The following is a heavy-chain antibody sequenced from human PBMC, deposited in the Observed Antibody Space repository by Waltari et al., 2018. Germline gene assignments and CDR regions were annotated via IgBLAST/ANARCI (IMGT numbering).Heavy chain of an antibody. CDR3: ARSWKQQLATAGTFDP. V-gene: IGHV4-59*01. CDR1: GGSISSYY. D-gene: IGHD6-13*01. Sequence: QVQLQESGPGLVKPSETLSLTCTVPGGSISSYYWSWLRQPPGKGLEWIGYIYYSGITNYNPSLKSRVTISVDTSKNQFSLKLSSVTAADTAVYYCARSWKQQLATAGTFDPWGQGTLVTVSS. CDR2: IYYSGIT. J-gene: IGHJ5*02.